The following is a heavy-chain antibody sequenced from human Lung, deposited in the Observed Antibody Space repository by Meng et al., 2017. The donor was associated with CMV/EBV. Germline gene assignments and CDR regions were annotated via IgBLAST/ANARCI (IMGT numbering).Heavy chain of an antibody. CDR2: ISSTSSHR. V-gene: IGHV3-21*06. J-gene: IGHJ4*02. Sequence: CVGQAPVKALVGVLAISSTSSHRDYADSWRGRFTTARDNAKNSLFLQINSMTADDTAVYYCARGVSFMVRGVLQGLCFDNWGQGTLVTVSS. CDR3: ARGVSFMVRGVLQGLCFDN. D-gene: IGHD3-10*01.